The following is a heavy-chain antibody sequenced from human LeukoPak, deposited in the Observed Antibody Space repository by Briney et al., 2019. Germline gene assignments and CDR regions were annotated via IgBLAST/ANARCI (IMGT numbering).Heavy chain of an antibody. CDR3: ARDSGVVMTALDAFDI. V-gene: IGHV1-18*01. Sequence: ASVKVSCKASGYTFTSYGISWVRQAPGQGLEWMGWISAYNGNTNYAQKLQGRVTMTTDTSTSTAYMELRSLRSDDTTVYYCARDSGVVMTALDAFDIWGHGTMVTVSS. D-gene: IGHD3-3*01. CDR2: ISAYNGNT. J-gene: IGHJ3*02. CDR1: GYTFTSYG.